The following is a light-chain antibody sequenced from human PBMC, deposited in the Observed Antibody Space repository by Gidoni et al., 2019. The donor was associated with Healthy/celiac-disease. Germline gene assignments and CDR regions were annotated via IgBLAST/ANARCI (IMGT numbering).Light chain of an antibody. CDR1: SSDVGGYNY. J-gene: IGLJ3*02. V-gene: IGLV2-14*01. CDR3: SSYTSSSTV. Sequence: QSALTQPASVSGSPGQSITISCTGTSSDVGGYNYVSWYQQHPGKAPQLMFYEISNRPSGVSNRFSGSKSGNTASLTISGLQAEDEADYYCSSYTSSSTVFGGGTKLTVL. CDR2: EIS.